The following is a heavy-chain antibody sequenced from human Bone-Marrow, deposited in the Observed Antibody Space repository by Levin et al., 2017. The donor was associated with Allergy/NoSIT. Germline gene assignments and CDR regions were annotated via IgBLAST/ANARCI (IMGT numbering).Heavy chain of an antibody. CDR1: GFMFSSYA. CDR3: AKARTQWLAPYYFDY. D-gene: IGHD6-19*01. CDR2: ISGSGGNT. Sequence: LSLTCAPSGFMFSSYAMSWVRQSPGKGLEWVSSISGSGGNTYYAESVKGRFTISRDNSQNILYLQMDSLTADDTAVYYCAKARTQWLAPYYFDYWGQGTLVTVSS. V-gene: IGHV3-23*01. J-gene: IGHJ4*02.